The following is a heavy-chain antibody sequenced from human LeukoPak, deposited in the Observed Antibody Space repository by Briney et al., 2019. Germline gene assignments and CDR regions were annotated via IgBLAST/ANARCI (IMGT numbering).Heavy chain of an antibody. CDR3: ARGNVDTAMVRENYYYYYYMDV. CDR2: INPNSGGT. CDR1: GYTFTGYY. V-gene: IGHV1-2*02. D-gene: IGHD5-18*01. J-gene: IGHJ6*03. Sequence: ASVKVSCKASGYTFTGYYMHWVRQAPGQGLEWMGWINPNSGGTNYAQKFQGRVTMTTDTSTSTAYMELRSLRSDDTAVYYCARGNVDTAMVRENYYYYYYMDVWGKGTTVTVSS.